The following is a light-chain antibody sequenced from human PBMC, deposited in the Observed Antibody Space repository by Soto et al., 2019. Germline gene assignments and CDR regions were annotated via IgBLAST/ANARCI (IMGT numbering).Light chain of an antibody. J-gene: IGKJ4*01. V-gene: IGKV3-11*01. Sequence: EIVLTQSPATQSLSPGERATLSCRVSQSVSSYLAWYQQKPGQAPRLLIYDASNRATGIPARFSGSGSGTDFTLTISSLEPEDFAVYYCQQRSNWPHTFGGGTKVEIK. CDR1: QSVSSY. CDR3: QQRSNWPHT. CDR2: DAS.